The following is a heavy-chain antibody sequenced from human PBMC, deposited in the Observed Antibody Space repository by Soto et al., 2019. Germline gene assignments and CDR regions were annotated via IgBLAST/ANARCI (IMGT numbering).Heavy chain of an antibody. D-gene: IGHD3-3*01. J-gene: IGHJ6*02. CDR2: INPNSGGT. Sequence: QVQLVQSGAEVKKPGASVRVSCKTSGYTFSDHFLHWVRQAPGQGTEWMGWINPNSGGTFYAQKFKGRVTMTSDASSTSAGFGPRRPASDHPCVYFCAGGRPGLATFDGLAAWGQGTTVTVSS. CDR1: GYTFSDHF. CDR3: AGGRPGLATFDGLAA. V-gene: IGHV1-2*02.